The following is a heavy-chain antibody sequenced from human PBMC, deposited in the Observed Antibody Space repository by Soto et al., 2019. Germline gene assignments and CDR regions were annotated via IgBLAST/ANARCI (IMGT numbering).Heavy chain of an antibody. J-gene: IGHJ4*02. CDR2: INHSGST. CDR3: ARVYSSGWYVSDY. D-gene: IGHD6-19*01. V-gene: IGHV4-34*01. Sequence: QVQLQQWGAGLLKPSETLSLTCAVYGGAFSGYYWSWIRQPPGKGLEWIGEINHSGSTNYNPSLKSRVTISVDTSKNQFSLKLSSVTAADTAVYYCARVYSSGWYVSDYWGQGTLVTVSS. CDR1: GGAFSGYY.